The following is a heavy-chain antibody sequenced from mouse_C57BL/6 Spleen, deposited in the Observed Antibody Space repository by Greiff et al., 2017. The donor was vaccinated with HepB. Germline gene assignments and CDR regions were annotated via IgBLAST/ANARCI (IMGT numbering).Heavy chain of an antibody. CDR2: INPYNGDT. CDR3: ARDHSTMVTTTQYYYAMDY. D-gene: IGHD2-2*01. V-gene: IGHV1-20*01. Sequence: EVQLQESGPELVKPGDSVKISCKASGYSFTGYFMNWVMQSHGKSLEWIGRINPYNGDTFYNQKFKGKATLTVDKSSSTAHMELRSLTSEDSAVYYCARDHSTMVTTTQYYYAMDYWGQGTSVTVSS. J-gene: IGHJ4*01. CDR1: GYSFTGYF.